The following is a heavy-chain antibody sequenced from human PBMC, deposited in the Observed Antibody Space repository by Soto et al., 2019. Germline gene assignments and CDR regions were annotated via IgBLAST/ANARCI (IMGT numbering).Heavy chain of an antibody. CDR2: MNPNSGNT. J-gene: IGHJ4*02. D-gene: IGHD6-6*01. CDR3: ARHGAAPNFDY. Sequence: ASVKVSCKASGYTFTGYYMHWVRQATGQGLEWMGWMNPNSGNTGYAQKFQGRVTMTRNTSISTAYMELSSLRSEDTAVYYCARHGAAPNFDYWGQGTLVTVSS. CDR1: GYTFTGYY. V-gene: IGHV1-8*02.